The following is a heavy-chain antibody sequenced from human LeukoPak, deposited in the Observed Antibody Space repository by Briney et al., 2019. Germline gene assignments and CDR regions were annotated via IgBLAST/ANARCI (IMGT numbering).Heavy chain of an antibody. CDR1: GGSISSSNW. V-gene: IGHV4-4*02. CDR2: IYHSGST. D-gene: IGHD3-22*01. J-gene: IGHJ4*02. Sequence: SETLSLTCAVSGGSISSSNWWSWVRQPPGKGLECMGEIYHSGSTNYNPSLKSRVTISVDKSKNQFSLKLSSVTAADTAVYYCARDASYYYDSSGYYYLGYWGQGTLVTVSS. CDR3: ARDASYYYDSSGYYYLGY.